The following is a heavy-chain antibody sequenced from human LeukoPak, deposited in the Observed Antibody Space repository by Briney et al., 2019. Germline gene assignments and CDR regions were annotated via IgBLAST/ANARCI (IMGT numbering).Heavy chain of an antibody. CDR1: GYTFTSYA. CDR2: TNTKTGNP. CDR3: AREVAPGGFDY. D-gene: IGHD4-23*01. J-gene: IGHJ4*02. Sequence: AASVKVSCKASGYTFTSYAMNWVRQAPGQGLEWMGWTNTKTGNPTYAQGLTGRFVLSLDTSVRTAYLQISSLKAEDTAVYYCAREVAPGGFDYWGQGTLVTVSS. V-gene: IGHV7-4-1*02.